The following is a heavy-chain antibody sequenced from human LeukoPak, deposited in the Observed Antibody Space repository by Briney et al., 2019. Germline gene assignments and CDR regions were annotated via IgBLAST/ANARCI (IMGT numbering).Heavy chain of an antibody. CDR3: ATVNLGYCSGGTCSHFDY. J-gene: IGHJ4*02. Sequence: ASVKVSCKVSGYTLIELSMHWVRQAPGKGLEWMGGFDPEDGETIYAQKFQGRVTMTEDTSTDTAYMELSSLRSEDTAVYYCATVNLGYCSGGTCSHFDYWGQGTLVTVSS. D-gene: IGHD2-15*01. V-gene: IGHV1-24*01. CDR2: FDPEDGET. CDR1: GYTLIELS.